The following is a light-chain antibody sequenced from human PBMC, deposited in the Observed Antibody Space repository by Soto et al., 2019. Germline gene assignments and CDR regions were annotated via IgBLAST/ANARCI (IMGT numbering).Light chain of an antibody. V-gene: IGKV1-5*03. Sequence: MPPTPTTLSPSLGGRVPITCPASQTISSWLAWYQQKPGKAPKLLIYKAFTLKSGVPSRFSGSGSGTEFTLTISRLEPEDFAVYYCQQYGSSPPITFGQGTRLEIK. CDR3: QQYGSSPPIT. J-gene: IGKJ5*01. CDR2: KAF. CDR1: QTISSW.